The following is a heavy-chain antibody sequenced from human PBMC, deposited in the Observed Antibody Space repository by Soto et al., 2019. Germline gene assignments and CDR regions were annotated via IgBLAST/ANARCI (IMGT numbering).Heavy chain of an antibody. CDR1: GFTFSAYA. Sequence: GGSLRLSCAASGFTFSAYAMTWVRQAPGKGLESVSGIYGNGAGIQYADSVRGRFTISRDNSKNTLYLQMNSMRAEDTAVYYCAKDVISGDGFWLMDHWGQGTLVTVSS. CDR2: IYGNGAGI. V-gene: IGHV3-23*01. D-gene: IGHD2-21*02. J-gene: IGHJ4*02. CDR3: AKDVISGDGFWLMDH.